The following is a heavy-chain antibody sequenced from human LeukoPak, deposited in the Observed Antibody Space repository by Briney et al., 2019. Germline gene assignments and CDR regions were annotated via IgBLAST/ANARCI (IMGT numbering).Heavy chain of an antibody. Sequence: SETLSLTCTVSGGSISSYYWSWIRQPAGKGLEWIGRIYTSGSTNYNPSLKSRVTISVDKSKNQFSLKLGSVTAADTAVYYCAREGGRWELQPFDYWGQGTLVTVSS. CDR3: AREGGRWELQPFDY. CDR2: IYTSGST. V-gene: IGHV4-4*07. CDR1: GGSISSYY. J-gene: IGHJ4*02. D-gene: IGHD1-26*01.